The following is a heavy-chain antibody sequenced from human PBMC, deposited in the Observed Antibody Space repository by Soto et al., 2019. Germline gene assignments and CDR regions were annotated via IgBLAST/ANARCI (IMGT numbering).Heavy chain of an antibody. Sequence: ASVKVSCKASGYTFTSYYMHWVRQASGQGLEWMGIINPSGGSTSYAQKFQGRVTMTRDTSTSTVYMELSSLRSEDTAVYYCARASDILTGPPSAFDIWGQGTMVTVS. V-gene: IGHV1-46*01. CDR1: GYTFTSYY. J-gene: IGHJ3*02. CDR2: INPSGGST. CDR3: ARASDILTGPPSAFDI. D-gene: IGHD3-9*01.